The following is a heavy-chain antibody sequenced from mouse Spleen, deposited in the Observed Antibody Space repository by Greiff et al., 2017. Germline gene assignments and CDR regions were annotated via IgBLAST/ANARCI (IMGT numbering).Heavy chain of an antibody. V-gene: IGHV1S56*01. CDR3: ARSGASTMITTAWFAY. Sequence: QVQLKQSGPELVKPGASVRISCKASGYTLTSYYIHWVKQRPGQGLEWIGWIYPGNVNTKYNEKFKGKATLTADKSSSTAYMQLSSLTSEDSAVYFCARSGASTMITTAWFAYWGQGTLVTVSA. D-gene: IGHD2-4*01. CDR2: IYPGNVNT. J-gene: IGHJ3*01. CDR1: GYTLTSYY.